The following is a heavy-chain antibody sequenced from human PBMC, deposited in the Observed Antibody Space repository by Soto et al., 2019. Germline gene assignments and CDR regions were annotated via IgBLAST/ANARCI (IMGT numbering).Heavy chain of an antibody. CDR1: GYTFTGYY. CDR3: ARAKSYSNLFDY. CDR2: INPNSGGT. Sequence: ASVKVSCKASGYTFTGYYMHWVRQAPGQGLEWMGWINPNSGGTNYAQKFQGRVTMTRDASISTAYMELSRLRSDDTAVYYCARAKSYSNLFDYWGQGTLVTVSS. D-gene: IGHD4-4*01. V-gene: IGHV1-2*02. J-gene: IGHJ4*02.